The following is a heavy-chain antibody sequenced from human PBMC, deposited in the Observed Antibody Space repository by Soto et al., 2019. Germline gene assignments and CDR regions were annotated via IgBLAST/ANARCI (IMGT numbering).Heavy chain of an antibody. D-gene: IGHD5-18*01. J-gene: IGHJ4*02. V-gene: IGHV3-21*01. CDR2: ISSSSSYI. CDR3: ARDYWVDTAMVPVDY. CDR1: GFTFSSYS. Sequence: GGSLRLSCAASGFTFSSYSMNWVRQAPGKGLEWVSSISSSSSYIYYADTVKGRFTISRDNAKNSLYLQMNSLRAEDTAVYYCARDYWVDTAMVPVDYWGQGTLVTVSS.